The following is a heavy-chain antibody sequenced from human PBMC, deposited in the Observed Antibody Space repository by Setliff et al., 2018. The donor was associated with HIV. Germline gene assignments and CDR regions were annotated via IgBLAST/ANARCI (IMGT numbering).Heavy chain of an antibody. CDR3: VRDDSYGTILYYYNGMDV. V-gene: IGHV3-74*01. CDR2: IKPDGSST. J-gene: IGHJ6*02. Sequence: GGSLRLSCAASGFTFSSYWMHWVRQAPGKGLVWVSRIKPDGSSTNYADSVKGRFTISRDNVKNTLYLQMNSLRAEDTGIYYCVRDDSYGTILYYYNGMDVWGQGTTV. CDR1: GFTFSSYW. D-gene: IGHD5-18*01.